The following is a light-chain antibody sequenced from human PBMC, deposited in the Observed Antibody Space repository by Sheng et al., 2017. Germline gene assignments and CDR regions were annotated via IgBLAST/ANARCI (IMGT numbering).Light chain of an antibody. Sequence: QSALTQPASVSGSPGQSITISCTGTSSDVGGYNYVSWYQQHPGKAPKLMIYDVSKRPSGVPDRFSGSKSGNTASLTVSGLQAEDEADYYCSSYASNTARVFGGGTKLTVL. J-gene: IGLJ3*02. CDR1: SSDVGGYNY. CDR2: DVS. CDR3: SSYASNTARV. V-gene: IGLV2-14*03.